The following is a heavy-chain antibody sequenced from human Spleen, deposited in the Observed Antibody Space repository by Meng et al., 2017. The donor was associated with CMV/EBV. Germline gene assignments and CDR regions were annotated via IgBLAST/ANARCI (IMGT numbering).Heavy chain of an antibody. CDR2: IRYDGSNK. D-gene: IGHD2-21*01. V-gene: IGHV3-30*02. J-gene: IGHJ6*02. CDR3: AKDQLIVVGREAGYYYGMDV. CDR1: GFTFRNYA. Sequence: GESLKISCAASGFTFRNYAMSWVRQAPGKGLEWVAFIRYDGSNKYYADSVKGRFTISRDNSKNTLYLQMNSLRAEDTAVYYCAKDQLIVVGREAGYYYGMDVWGQGTTVTVSS.